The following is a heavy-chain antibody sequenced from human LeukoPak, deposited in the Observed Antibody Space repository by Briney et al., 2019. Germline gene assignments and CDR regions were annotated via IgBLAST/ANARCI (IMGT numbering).Heavy chain of an antibody. CDR3: AREGYCSSTSCYAGGNYYYYMDV. Sequence: GSPVKVSCKASGGMFSSYAISWVRQAPGQGLEWMGGIIPIFGTANYAQKFQGRVTITADESTSTAYMELSSLRSEDTAVYYCAREGYCSSTSCYAGGNYYYYMDVWGKGTTVTISS. CDR1: GGMFSSYA. CDR2: IIPIFGTA. V-gene: IGHV1-69*01. D-gene: IGHD2-2*01. J-gene: IGHJ6*03.